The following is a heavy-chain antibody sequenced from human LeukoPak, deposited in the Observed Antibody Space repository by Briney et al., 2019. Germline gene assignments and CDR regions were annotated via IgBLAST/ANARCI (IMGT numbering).Heavy chain of an antibody. CDR1: RFTFSSYA. V-gene: IGHV3-23*01. CDR2: ISGSGGST. CDR3: AKVGKAGSLIPYYMDV. J-gene: IGHJ6*03. D-gene: IGHD6-13*01. Sequence: GGSLRLSCAASRFTFSSYAMSWVRQAPGKGLEWVSSISGSGGSTYYADSVKGRFTISRDNSKNTLYLLMNSLRAEDTAVYYCAKVGKAGSLIPYYMDVWGKGTTVTVSS.